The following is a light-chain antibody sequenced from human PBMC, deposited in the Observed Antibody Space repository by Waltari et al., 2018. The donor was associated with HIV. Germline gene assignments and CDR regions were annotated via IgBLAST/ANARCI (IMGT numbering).Light chain of an antibody. CDR1: SFNIGAGYD. J-gene: IGLJ3*02. CDR2: GNT. V-gene: IGLV1-40*01. Sequence: TQPPSVSGAPGQRVTISCTGNSFNIGAGYDVHWYQQFPGTAPRLLIHGNTNRPSGVPDRFSGSKSDTSASLAITGLEAEDEADYYCQSYDRSLTGWVFGGGTKLTVL. CDR3: QSYDRSLTGWV.